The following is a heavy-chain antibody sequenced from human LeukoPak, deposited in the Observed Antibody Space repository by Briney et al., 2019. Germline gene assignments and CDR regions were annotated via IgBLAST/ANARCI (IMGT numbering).Heavy chain of an antibody. CDR1: GYTFTGYY. D-gene: IGHD3-22*01. CDR3: ARSPLGASSGLNWFDP. CDR2: INPNSGGT. Sequence: ASVKVSCKASGYTFTGYYMHWVRQAPGQGLEWMGRINPNSGGTNYAQKFQGRVTMTRDTSTSTAYMELSRLRSDDTAVYYCARSPLGASSGLNWFDPWGQGTLVTVSS. J-gene: IGHJ5*02. V-gene: IGHV1-2*06.